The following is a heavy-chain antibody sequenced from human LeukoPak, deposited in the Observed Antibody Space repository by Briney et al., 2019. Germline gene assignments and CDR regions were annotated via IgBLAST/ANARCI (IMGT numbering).Heavy chain of an antibody. J-gene: IGHJ4*02. V-gene: IGHV1-46*01. CDR2: INPSGGST. D-gene: IGHD4-17*01. CDR1: GYTFTGYY. CDR3: ARENGDFSILDY. Sequence: ASVKVSCKASGYTFTGYYMHWVRQAPGQGLELMGIINPSGGSTSYAQKFQGRVTMTRDTSTSTVYMELSSLRSEDTAVYYCARENGDFSILDYWGQGTLVTVSS.